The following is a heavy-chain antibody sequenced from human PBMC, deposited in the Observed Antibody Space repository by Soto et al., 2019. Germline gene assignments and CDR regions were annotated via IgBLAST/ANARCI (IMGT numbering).Heavy chain of an antibody. D-gene: IGHD3-22*01. V-gene: IGHV3-23*01. J-gene: IGHJ6*02. CDR2: ISGSGGST. CDR1: GFTFSSYA. CDR3: AKVIRSNYYYYGMDV. Sequence: GGSLRLSCAASGFTFSSYAMSWVRQAPGKGLEWVSAISGSGGSTYYADSVKGRFTISRDNSKNTLYLQMNSLRAEDTAVYYCAKVIRSNYYYYGMDVWGQGTMVTVSS.